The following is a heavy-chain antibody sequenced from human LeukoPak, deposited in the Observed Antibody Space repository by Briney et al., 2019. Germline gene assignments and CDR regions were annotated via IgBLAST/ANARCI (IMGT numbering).Heavy chain of an antibody. D-gene: IGHD6-13*01. CDR1: GFTFSKYA. Sequence: GGSLRLSCSASGFTFSKYAMHWVRQAPGKGLEFVSGINDDWGTTDYADSVKGRFTISRDNSKNTLYLQMNSLRAEDTAVYYCARGAGAALEDWGQGTLITVSS. CDR3: ARGAGAALED. J-gene: IGHJ4*02. V-gene: IGHV3-64*04. CDR2: INDDWGTT.